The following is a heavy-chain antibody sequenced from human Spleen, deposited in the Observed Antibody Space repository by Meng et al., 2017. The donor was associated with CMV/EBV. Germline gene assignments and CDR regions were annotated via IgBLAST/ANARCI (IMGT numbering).Heavy chain of an antibody. V-gene: IGHV3-23*01. CDR1: NFSLDTYA. CDR2: ISTSGSSA. J-gene: IGHJ4*02. CDR3: ALYDDTGYYYYVQY. Sequence: SNFSLDTYAMTWVRQAPGKGLEWVSTISTSGSSAYYADSVKGRFTISRNNAKNTLYLQMDSLRADDTAVYYCALYDDTGYYYYVQYWGQGTLVTVSS. D-gene: IGHD3-9*01.